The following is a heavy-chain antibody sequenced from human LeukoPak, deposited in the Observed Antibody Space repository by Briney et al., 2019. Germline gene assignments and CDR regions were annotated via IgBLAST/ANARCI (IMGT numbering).Heavy chain of an antibody. J-gene: IGHJ4*02. V-gene: IGHV1-46*01. CDR2: INPSGGST. D-gene: IGHD2-15*01. Sequence: ASVKVSCKASGYTFTSYYMHWVRQAPGQGLEWMGIINPSGGSTSYAQKFQGRVTMTRDTSTSTVYTELSSLRSEDTAVYYCARVGEGYCSGGSCPFDYWGQGTQVTVSS. CDR1: GYTFTSYY. CDR3: ARVGEGYCSGGSCPFDY.